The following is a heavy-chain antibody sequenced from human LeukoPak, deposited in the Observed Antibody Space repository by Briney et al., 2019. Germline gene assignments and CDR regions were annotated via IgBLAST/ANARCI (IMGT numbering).Heavy chain of an antibody. CDR3: AREQKEEGGWVPQYWNYIETPNAFDI. V-gene: IGHV1-46*01. CDR2: INPSGGST. Sequence: ASVKVSCKASGYTFTSYYMHWVRQAPGQGLEWMGIINPSGGSTSYAQKFQGRVTMTRDMSTSTVYMELSSLRSEDTAVYYCAREQKEEGGWVPQYWNYIETPNAFDIWGQGTMVTVSS. CDR1: GYTFTSYY. D-gene: IGHD1-7*01. J-gene: IGHJ3*02.